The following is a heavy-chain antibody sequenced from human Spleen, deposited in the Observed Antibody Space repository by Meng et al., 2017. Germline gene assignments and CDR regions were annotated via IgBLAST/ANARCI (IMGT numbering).Heavy chain of an antibody. CDR2: INPKSGDT. J-gene: IGHJ4*02. CDR1: GYTFPDYW. Sequence: LGHPGGEVKKPGPSVTVSCKASGYTFPDYWLHWVRRAPGQGLEWMGRINPKSGDTHYAQRFQGRVTMTGDTSISTAYMELSGLRSDDTAMYYCARDEDISAAGKLFGDYWGQGTLVTVSS. V-gene: IGHV1-2*06. CDR3: ARDEDISAAGKLFGDY. D-gene: IGHD6-13*01.